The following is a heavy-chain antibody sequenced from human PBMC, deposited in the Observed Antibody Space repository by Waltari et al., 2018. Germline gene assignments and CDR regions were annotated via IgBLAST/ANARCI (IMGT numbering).Heavy chain of an antibody. CDR3: ARFVPGLRPVAAVYGLDV. CDR2: TNHIGSS. Sequence: QVQLHQWGARLLKPSETLSLICNVSGGAFGGYYWSWTRQPPGKGLEWIGETNHIGSSNSNPSLKSRLTIAVATSTKHFSLRLTSVTAADTAMYYCARFVPGLRPVAAVYGLDVWGQGTTVTVSS. J-gene: IGHJ6*02. D-gene: IGHD2-2*01. CDR1: GGAFGGYY. V-gene: IGHV4-34*01.